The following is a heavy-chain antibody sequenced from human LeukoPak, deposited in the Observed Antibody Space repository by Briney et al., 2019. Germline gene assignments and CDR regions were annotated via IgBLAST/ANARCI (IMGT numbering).Heavy chain of an antibody. CDR1: GFTFSSYA. D-gene: IGHD6-19*01. J-gene: IGHJ4*02. Sequence: GGPLRLSCAASGFTFSSYAMSWVRQAPGKGLEWVSGISGSGGNTYYADSVKGRFTISRDNSKNTLYLQMNGLRAEDTAVYYCAKDGYSSGWTFDYWGQGTLVTVSS. CDR2: ISGSGGNT. CDR3: AKDGYSSGWTFDY. V-gene: IGHV3-23*01.